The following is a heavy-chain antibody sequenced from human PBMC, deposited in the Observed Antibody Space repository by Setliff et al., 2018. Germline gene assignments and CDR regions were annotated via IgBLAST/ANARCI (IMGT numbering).Heavy chain of an antibody. Sequence: SVKVSCKVSGGAFSNYGLTWVRQAPGQGLVWMGRIIPILETTNYAQNFQGRVSITADESTRIAYMELSRLTFEDTAVYYCARWNGSGYFYYWGQGTWVTVSS. CDR2: IIPILETT. CDR3: ARWNGSGYFYY. D-gene: IGHD3-3*01. CDR1: GGAFSNYG. V-gene: IGHV1-69*11. J-gene: IGHJ4*02.